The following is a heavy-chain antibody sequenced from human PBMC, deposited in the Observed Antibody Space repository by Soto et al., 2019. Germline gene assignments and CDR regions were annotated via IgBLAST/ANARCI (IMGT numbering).Heavy chain of an antibody. D-gene: IGHD6-13*01. CDR2: IYHRGYTRT. CDR1: GGSISGVNW. Sequence: QIHLQQSGPGLVKPSGTLSLNCAVSGGSISGVNWWSWVRQPPGEGLEWIGEIYHRGYTRTNYYPPLKRRVTMSLDEAENRFSLVLTSVSDADTAVYFCASNVTMSGTRGFDYWGQGTLVTASS. CDR3: ASNVTMSGTRGFDY. J-gene: IGHJ4*02. V-gene: IGHV4-4*02.